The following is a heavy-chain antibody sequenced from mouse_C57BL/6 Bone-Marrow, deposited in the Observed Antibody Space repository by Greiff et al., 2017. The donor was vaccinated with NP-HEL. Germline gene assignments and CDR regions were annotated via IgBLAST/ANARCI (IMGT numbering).Heavy chain of an antibody. D-gene: IGHD1-1*01. Sequence: VQLQQPGAELVMPGASVKLSCKASGYTFTSYWMHWVKQRPGQGLEWIGEIDPSDSYTNYNQKFKGKSTLTVDKSSSTAYMQLSSLTSEDSAVYYCARAIEDYYGRWYFEVWGTETTGTASP. CDR3: ARAIEDYYGRWYFEV. CDR2: IDPSDSYT. V-gene: IGHV1-69*01. CDR1: GYTFTSYW. J-gene: IGHJ1*03.